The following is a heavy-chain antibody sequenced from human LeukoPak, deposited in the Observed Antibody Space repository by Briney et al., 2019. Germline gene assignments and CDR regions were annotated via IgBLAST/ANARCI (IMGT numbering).Heavy chain of an antibody. CDR2: IYYSGST. Sequence: SETLSLTYTVSGGSISSYYWSWIRQPPGKGLEWIGYIYYSGSTNYNPSLKSRVTISVDTSKNQFSLKLSSVTAADTAVYYCARGLYSSSWYDYWGQGTLVTVSS. V-gene: IGHV4-59*01. CDR3: ARGLYSSSWYDY. CDR1: GGSISSYY. D-gene: IGHD6-13*01. J-gene: IGHJ4*02.